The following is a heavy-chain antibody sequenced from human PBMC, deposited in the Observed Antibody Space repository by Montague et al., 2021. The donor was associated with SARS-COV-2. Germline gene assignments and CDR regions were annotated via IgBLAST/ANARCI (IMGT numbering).Heavy chain of an antibody. J-gene: IGHJ6*04. Sequence: SLRLSCAASGFTFSSHDMHWVRQSPGKGLQWVSAIGTAGDTYYEGSVEGRFTISREDAKSSLSPQMTSLTAGDTAVYYCARAHADSVYHFWSGSVTSTSLDVWGKGTAVTVSS. CDR2: IGTAGDT. CDR1: GFTFSSHD. D-gene: IGHD3-3*01. V-gene: IGHV3-13*01. CDR3: ARAHADSVYHFWSGSVTSTSLDV.